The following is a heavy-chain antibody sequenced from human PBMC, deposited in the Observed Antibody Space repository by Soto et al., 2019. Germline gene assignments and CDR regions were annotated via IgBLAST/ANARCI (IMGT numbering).Heavy chain of an antibody. CDR1: AGSISISSYY. J-gene: IGHJ6*02. CDR2: IYYSGIT. V-gene: IGHV4-39*01. CDR3: ARQKWLLRRHYYYYGMDV. D-gene: IGHD3-22*01. Sequence: SETLSLTCTVSAGSISISSYYWGSIRQPPGKGLEWIGSIYYSGITYYNPSLKSRVTISVDTSKNQFSLKLSSVTAADTAVYYCARQKWLLRRHYYYYGMDVWGQGTTVTVS.